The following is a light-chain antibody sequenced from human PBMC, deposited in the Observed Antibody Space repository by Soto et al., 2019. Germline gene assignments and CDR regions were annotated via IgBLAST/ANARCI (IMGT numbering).Light chain of an antibody. CDR3: QEYNNWRPIT. V-gene: IGKV3-15*01. J-gene: IGKJ4*01. CDR1: QSISSK. Sequence: IVTTQSPATLSVSPGERATLSCRASQSISSKLAWYQQTPGQAPRLLIYGASTRATGIPVRFSGSGSGTEFTLTITSLQSEDFAVYYCQEYNNWRPITFGGGTKVDIK. CDR2: GAS.